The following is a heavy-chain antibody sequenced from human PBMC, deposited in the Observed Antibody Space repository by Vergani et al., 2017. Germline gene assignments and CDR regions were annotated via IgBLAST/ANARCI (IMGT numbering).Heavy chain of an antibody. Sequence: VQVVETGGGLVQPGGSLRLSCAASGFTVSSNYMSWVRQAPGKGLEWVSVISYDGNKKNYADSVKGRFTISRDNSKNTLYLEMNALRAEDTAVYYCARDFLTRVTTLDYYYMGVWGKGTTVTVSS. D-gene: IGHD1-1*01. J-gene: IGHJ6*03. CDR3: ARDFLTRVTTLDYYYMGV. CDR2: ISYDGNKK. V-gene: IGHV3-30*03. CDR1: GFTVSSNY.